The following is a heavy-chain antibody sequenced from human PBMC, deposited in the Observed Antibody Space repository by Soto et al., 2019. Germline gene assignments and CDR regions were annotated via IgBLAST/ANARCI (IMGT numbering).Heavy chain of an antibody. CDR1: GGSFSGYY. CDR3: ARGLWYRYGSPR. D-gene: IGHD5-18*01. Sequence: QVQLQQWGAGLLKPSETLSLTCAVYGGSFSGYYWSWIRQPPGKGLEWIGEINHSGSTNYNPSLKSRVTIPVDTSKNQFSLKLSSVTAADTAVYYCARGLWYRYGSPRWGQGTLVTVSS. J-gene: IGHJ4*02. V-gene: IGHV4-34*01. CDR2: INHSGST.